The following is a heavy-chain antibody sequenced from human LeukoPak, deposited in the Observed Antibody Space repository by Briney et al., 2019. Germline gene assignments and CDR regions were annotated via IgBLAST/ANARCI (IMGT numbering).Heavy chain of an antibody. V-gene: IGHV3-21*01. CDR1: GLTFSSYS. D-gene: IGHD1-26*01. CDR3: ARPNRPRGGPVGALYDAFDI. J-gene: IGHJ3*02. CDR2: ISSSSSYI. Sequence: GGSLRLSCAASGLTFSSYSMNWVRQAPGKGLECVSSISSSSSYIYYADSVKGRFTISRDNAKNSLYLQMNSLRAEDTAVYYCARPNRPRGGPVGALYDAFDIWGQRTMVTVSS.